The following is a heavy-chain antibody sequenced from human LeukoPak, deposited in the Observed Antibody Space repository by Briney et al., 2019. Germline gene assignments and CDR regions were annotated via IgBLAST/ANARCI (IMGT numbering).Heavy chain of an antibody. V-gene: IGHV3-7*01. D-gene: IGHD1-7*01. J-gene: IGHJ4*02. CDR3: ARDAWYYIY. CDR2: IKPDGSEK. Sequence: GGSLRLSCAPSGFTFTTYWMSWVRQAPGKGLEWLANIKPDGSEKNYVDSVRGRFTISRDNAKNSLYLEMNSLRAEDTAVYYCARDAWYYIYWGQGTLVSVSS. CDR1: GFTFTTYW.